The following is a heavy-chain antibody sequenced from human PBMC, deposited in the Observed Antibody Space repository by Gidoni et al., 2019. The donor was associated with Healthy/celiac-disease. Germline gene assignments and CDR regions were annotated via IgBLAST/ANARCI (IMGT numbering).Heavy chain of an antibody. CDR1: GFTFSRYA. V-gene: IGHV3-23*01. J-gene: IGHJ6*02. CDR2: ISGSGGST. Sequence: EVQLLESGGGLVPPGGSLRLSCAASGFTFSRYAMSWVRQAPGKGLEWVSAISGSGGSTYYADSVKGRFTISRDNSKNTLYLQMNSLRAEDTAVYYCAKERGSGSLDYYGMDVWGQGTTVTVSS. D-gene: IGHD1-26*01. CDR3: AKERGSGSLDYYGMDV.